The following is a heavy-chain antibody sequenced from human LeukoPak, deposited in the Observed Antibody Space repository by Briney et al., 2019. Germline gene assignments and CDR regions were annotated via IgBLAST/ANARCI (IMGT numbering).Heavy chain of an antibody. D-gene: IGHD6-19*01. CDR1: GGSISSYY. CDR2: IHYSGIT. J-gene: IGHJ4*02. Sequence: SETLSLTCTVSGGSISSYYWSWIRQPPGKGLEWIGCIHYSGITNYNPSLRGRVTISVDTSKNQFSLKVSSVTAADTAVYYCARVSRDSSGWFPNFDYWGQGTLVTVSS. CDR3: ARVSRDSSGWFPNFDY. V-gene: IGHV4-59*01.